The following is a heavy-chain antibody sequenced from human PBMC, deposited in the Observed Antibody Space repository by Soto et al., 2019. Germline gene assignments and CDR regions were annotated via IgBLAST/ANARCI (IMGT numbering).Heavy chain of an antibody. CDR1: GYTFTSYA. V-gene: IGHV1-3*01. Sequence: QVQLVQSGAEVKKPGASVEVSCKSSGYTFTSYAMHWVRQAPGQRLEWMGWINAGNGNTKYSQKFQGRVTITRDTSASSAYMELSSLRSEDTAVYYCARGLHGYDSNYWGQGTLVTVSS. D-gene: IGHD5-12*01. J-gene: IGHJ4*02. CDR2: INAGNGNT. CDR3: ARGLHGYDSNY.